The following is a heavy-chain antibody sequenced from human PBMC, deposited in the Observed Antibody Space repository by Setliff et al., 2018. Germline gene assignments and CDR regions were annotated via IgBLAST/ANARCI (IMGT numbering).Heavy chain of an antibody. J-gene: IGHJ4*02. D-gene: IGHD3-10*01. CDR2: INQDGSGK. CDR1: GFTFSSFW. CDR3: ARDVGWTYGLDF. V-gene: IGHV3-7*03. Sequence: GWSLRLSCAASGFTFSSFWMAWVRQSPGRGLEWVANINQDGSGKFYVDSVKGRFTIFRDNAKNSLSLQMNSLKTEDTAVYYCARDVGWTYGLDFYGQGTLVTVSS.